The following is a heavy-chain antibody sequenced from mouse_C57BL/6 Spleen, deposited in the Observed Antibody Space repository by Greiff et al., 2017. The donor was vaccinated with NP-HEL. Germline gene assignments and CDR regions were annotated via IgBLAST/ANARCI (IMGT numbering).Heavy chain of an antibody. J-gene: IGHJ2*01. Sequence: QVQLKESGAELMKPGASVKLSCKATGYTFTGYWIEWVKQRPGHGLEWIGEILPGSGSTNYNEKFKGKATFTADTSSNTAYMQLSSLTTEDSAIYYCARGYYYGSSYKRYYFDYWGQGTTLTVSS. D-gene: IGHD1-1*01. V-gene: IGHV1-9*01. CDR3: ARGYYYGSSYKRYYFDY. CDR1: GYTFTGYW. CDR2: ILPGSGST.